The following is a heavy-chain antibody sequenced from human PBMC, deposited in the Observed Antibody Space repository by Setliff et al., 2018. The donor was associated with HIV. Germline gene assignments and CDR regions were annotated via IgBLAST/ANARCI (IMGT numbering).Heavy chain of an antibody. D-gene: IGHD2-8*02. V-gene: IGHV4-4*07. CDR2: IYTSGST. CDR3: ARAGDCTEASCPKARFDP. Sequence: SETLSLTCTVSGGFISSYYWNWIRQPAGKGLEWIGRIYTSGSTNYDPSLKSRVPISVDTSMNQFSLNLNSVTAADTAVYYCARAGDCTEASCPKARFDPWGPGILVTVSS. CDR1: GGFISSYY. J-gene: IGHJ5*02.